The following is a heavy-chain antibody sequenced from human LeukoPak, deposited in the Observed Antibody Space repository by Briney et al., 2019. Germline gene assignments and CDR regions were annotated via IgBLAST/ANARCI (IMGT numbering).Heavy chain of an antibody. CDR1: GFTFSGSA. CDR3: ASGGYCTSTSCYGEN. Sequence: GGSLRLSCAASGFTFSGSAMHWVRQASGKGLEWVGRIRSKANSYATAYAASVKGRFTISRDDSKNTAFLQMNSLKTEDTAAYYCASGGYCTSTSCYGENWGQGTLVTVSS. V-gene: IGHV3-73*01. J-gene: IGHJ4*02. CDR2: IRSKANSYAT. D-gene: IGHD2-2*01.